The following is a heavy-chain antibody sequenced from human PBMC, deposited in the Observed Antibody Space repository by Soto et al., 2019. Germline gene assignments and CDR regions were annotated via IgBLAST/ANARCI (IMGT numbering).Heavy chain of an antibody. V-gene: IGHV4-4*07. CDR3: ARXGRITIFGVVIIGGMDV. Sequence: PSETLSLTCTVSGGSISSYYWSWIRQPAGKGLEWIGRIYTSGSTNYNPSLKSRVTMSVDTSKNQFSLKLSSVTAADTAVYYCARXGRITIFGVVIIGGMDVWGQGTTVTVSS. CDR1: GGSISSYY. J-gene: IGHJ6*02. D-gene: IGHD3-3*01. CDR2: IYTSGST.